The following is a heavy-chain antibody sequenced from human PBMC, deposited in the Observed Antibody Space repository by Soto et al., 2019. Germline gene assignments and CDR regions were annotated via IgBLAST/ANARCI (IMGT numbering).Heavy chain of an antibody. Sequence: QVQLVQSGAEVKKPGSSVKVSCKASGGTFSSYAISWVRQAPGQGLEWMGGIIPIFGTANYAQKFQGRVKITEDESTITAYMELSSLRSEDTAVYYCARDLAEAGTDYYGMDVWGQVTTVTVSS. CDR1: GGTFSSYA. CDR3: ARDLAEAGTDYYGMDV. J-gene: IGHJ6*02. D-gene: IGHD6-13*01. CDR2: IIPIFGTA. V-gene: IGHV1-69*12.